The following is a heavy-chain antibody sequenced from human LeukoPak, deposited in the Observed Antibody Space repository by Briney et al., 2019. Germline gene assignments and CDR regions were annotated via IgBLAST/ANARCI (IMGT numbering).Heavy chain of an antibody. D-gene: IGHD3-3*01. CDR2: ISSSSSYI. CDR3: ARLNDFWSGSELYWYFDL. V-gene: IGHV3-21*01. J-gene: IGHJ2*01. CDR1: GFTFSSYS. Sequence: GGSLRLSCAASGFTFSSYSMNWVRQAPGKGLEWVSSISSSSSYIYYADSVKGRFTISRDNAKNSLYLQMNSLRAEDTAVYFCARLNDFWSGSELYWYFDLWGRGTLVTVSS.